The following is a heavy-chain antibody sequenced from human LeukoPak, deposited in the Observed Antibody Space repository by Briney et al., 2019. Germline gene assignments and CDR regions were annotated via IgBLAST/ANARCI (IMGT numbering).Heavy chain of an antibody. V-gene: IGHV3-23*01. J-gene: IGHJ4*02. Sequence: GGSLRLSCAASGFTFSSYAMSWVRQAPGMRLEWVSGISASGADTYYADSVKGRFTISRDNSKNTLYLQMNSLRAEDTALYYCARDVYGDYGSDYWGQGTLVTVSS. CDR2: ISASGADT. D-gene: IGHD4-17*01. CDR3: ARDVYGDYGSDY. CDR1: GFTFSSYA.